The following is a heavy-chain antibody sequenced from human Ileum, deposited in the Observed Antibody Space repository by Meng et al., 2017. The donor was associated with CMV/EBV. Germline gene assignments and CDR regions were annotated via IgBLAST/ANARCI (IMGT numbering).Heavy chain of an antibody. D-gene: IGHD3-3*01. CDR1: GFTFITYW. Sequence: GGSLRLSCAASGFTFITYWMTWVRQAPGKGLEWVAVISYDGSNKYYADSVKGRFTISRDNSKNTLYLQLNSLRAEDTAVYYCARDLLRYDFWTGGMDVWGQGTTVTVSS. V-gene: IGHV3-30-3*01. CDR3: ARDLLRYDFWTGGMDV. J-gene: IGHJ6*02. CDR2: ISYDGSNK.